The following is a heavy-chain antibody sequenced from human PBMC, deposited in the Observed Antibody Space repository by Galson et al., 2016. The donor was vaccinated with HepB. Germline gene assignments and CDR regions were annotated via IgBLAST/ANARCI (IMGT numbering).Heavy chain of an antibody. J-gene: IGHJ4*02. V-gene: IGHV4-39*01. CDR3: ARQVSERWLHEYYFDY. Sequence: ETLSLTCTVSGGSISSSSYYWGWIRQPPGKELEWIGSIYYSGGTYYNPSLKSRVTLSVDTSKNQFSLKLTSVTAADTAVYYCARQVSERWLHEYYFDYWGQG. CDR2: IYYSGGT. CDR1: GGSISSSSYY. D-gene: IGHD5-24*01.